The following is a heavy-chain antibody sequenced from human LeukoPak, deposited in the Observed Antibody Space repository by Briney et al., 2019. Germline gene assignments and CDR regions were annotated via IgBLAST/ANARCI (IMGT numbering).Heavy chain of an antibody. D-gene: IGHD3-10*01. Sequence: SETLSLTCTVSGGSVSSGSYYWTWIRQPAGEGLEWAGRIYPSGSTNYNPSLKSRVTMSVDTSKNLFSLKLSSVTAADTAVYYCAREDGSGRLDYWGQGTLVTVSS. J-gene: IGHJ4*02. CDR2: IYPSGST. V-gene: IGHV4-61*02. CDR1: GGSVSSGSYY. CDR3: AREDGSGRLDY.